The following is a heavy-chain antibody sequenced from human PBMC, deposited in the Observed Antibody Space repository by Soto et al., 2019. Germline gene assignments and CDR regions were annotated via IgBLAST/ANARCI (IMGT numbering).Heavy chain of an antibody. CDR3: ATMGFCGPGCYSFDY. J-gene: IGHJ4*02. CDR2: FDPEGSDT. Sequence: XSVEISSKVSGYTLGELAIPWVRQAPGKGFEWMGGFDPEGSDTIYAQKFQGRVTMTSDTSTETAYMELESLTSEDTAFYYCATMGFCGPGCYSFDYWGQGTLVTVSS. CDR1: GYTLGELA. V-gene: IGHV1-24*01. D-gene: IGHD2-21*02.